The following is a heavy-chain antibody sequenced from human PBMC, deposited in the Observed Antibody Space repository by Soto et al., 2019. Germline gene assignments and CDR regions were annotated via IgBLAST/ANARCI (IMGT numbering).Heavy chain of an antibody. Sequence: SETLSLTCTVSGGSISSSSYYWGWIRQPPGKGLEWIGSIYYSGSTYYNPSLKSRVTISVDTSKNQFSLKPSSVTAADTAVYYCARRLYYDSSGFEGGGMDVWGQGTTVTVSS. J-gene: IGHJ6*02. CDR3: ARRLYYDSSGFEGGGMDV. D-gene: IGHD3-22*01. V-gene: IGHV4-39*01. CDR1: GGSISSSSYY. CDR2: IYYSGST.